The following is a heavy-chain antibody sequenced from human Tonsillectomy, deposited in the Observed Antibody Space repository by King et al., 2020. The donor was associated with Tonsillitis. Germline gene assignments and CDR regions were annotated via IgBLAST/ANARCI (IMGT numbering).Heavy chain of an antibody. D-gene: IGHD6-13*01. Sequence: QLVQSGAEVKKPGASVKVSCKASGYTFTSYYMHWVRQAPGQGLEWMGIINPSGGSTSYAQKFQGRVTMTRDTSTSTVYMELSRLRSEDTAVYYCARDGGIAAAGSGTHFDYWGQGTLVTVSS. V-gene: IGHV1-46*01. CDR3: ARDGGIAAAGSGTHFDY. CDR2: INPSGGST. J-gene: IGHJ4*02. CDR1: GYTFTSYY.